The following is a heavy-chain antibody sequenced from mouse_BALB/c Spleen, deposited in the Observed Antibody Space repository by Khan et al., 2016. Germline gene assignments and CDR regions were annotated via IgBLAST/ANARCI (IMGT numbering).Heavy chain of an antibody. D-gene: IGHD1-2*01. CDR1: GFNIKDTY. CDR2: IDPANGNT. J-gene: IGHJ2*01. CDR3: ARGGGNYGFFDY. Sequence: VQLQQSGAELVKPGASVKLSCTASGFNIKDTYMHWVKQRPEQGLEWIGRIDPANGNTKYDPKFQGKATITADTSSNTAYLQLSSLTSEDTAVYYGARGGGNYGFFDYWGQGTTLTVSS. V-gene: IGHV14-3*02.